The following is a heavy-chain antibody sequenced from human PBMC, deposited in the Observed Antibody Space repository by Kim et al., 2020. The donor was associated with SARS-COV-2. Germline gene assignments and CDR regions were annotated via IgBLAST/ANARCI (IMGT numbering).Heavy chain of an antibody. CDR2: ISAYNGNT. D-gene: IGHD5-12*01. V-gene: IGHV1-18*01. J-gene: IGHJ6*02. CDR3: ARVPKLARSGYDFYYYYGMDV. CDR1: GYTFTSYG. Sequence: ASVKVSCKASGYTFTSYGISWVRQAPGQGLEWMGWISAYNGNTNYAKKLQGRVTMTTDTSTSTAYMELRSLRSDDTAVYYCARVPKLARSGYDFYYYYGMDVWGQGTTVTVSS.